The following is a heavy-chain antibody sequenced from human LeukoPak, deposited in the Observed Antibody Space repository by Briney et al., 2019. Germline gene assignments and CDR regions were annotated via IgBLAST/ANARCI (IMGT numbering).Heavy chain of an antibody. J-gene: IGHJ4*02. D-gene: IGHD6-6*01. CDR1: GGSISSGSYY. Sequence: SETLSLTCTVSGGSISSGSYYWSWIRQPAGKGLEWIGRIYTSGSTNYNPSFKSRVTISVDTSKNQFSLKLSSVTAADTAVYYCARGGRRGYSSSSYYFDYWGQGTLVTVSS. CDR3: ARGGRRGYSSSSYYFDY. V-gene: IGHV4-61*02. CDR2: IYTSGST.